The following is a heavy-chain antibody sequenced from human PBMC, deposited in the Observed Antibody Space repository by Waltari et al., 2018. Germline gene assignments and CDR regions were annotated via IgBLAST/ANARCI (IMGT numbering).Heavy chain of an antibody. J-gene: IGHJ4*02. D-gene: IGHD3-10*01. CDR1: GYTFTSYY. V-gene: IGHV3-33*06. Sequence: QVQLVQSGAEVKKPGASVKVSCKASGYTFTSYYMHWVRQAPGKGLEWVAVIWYDGSNKYYADSVKGRFTISRDNSKNTLYLQMNSLRAEDTAVYYCAKSNYYGSGVPSDYWGQGTLVTVSS. CDR2: IWYDGSNK. CDR3: AKSNYYGSGVPSDY.